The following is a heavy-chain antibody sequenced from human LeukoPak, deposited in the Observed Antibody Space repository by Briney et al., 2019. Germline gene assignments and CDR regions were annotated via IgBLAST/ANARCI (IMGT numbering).Heavy chain of an antibody. D-gene: IGHD1-26*01. CDR2: INPNSGNT. J-gene: IGHJ4*02. CDR1: GYTFTSYD. Sequence: ASVKVSFKASGYTFTSYDINWVRPATGQGLEWMGWINPNSGNTGYAQKFQGRVTITRNTSISTAYMELSSLRSEDTAVYYCARAWGATKDYWGQGTLVTVSS. CDR3: ARAWGATKDY. V-gene: IGHV1-8*01.